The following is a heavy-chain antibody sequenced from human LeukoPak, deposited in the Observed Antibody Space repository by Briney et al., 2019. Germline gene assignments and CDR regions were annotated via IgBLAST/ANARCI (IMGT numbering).Heavy chain of an antibody. V-gene: IGHV1-18*01. D-gene: IGHD6-19*01. J-gene: IGHJ4*02. Sequence: ASVKVSCKASGYTFTSYGISWVRQAPGQGLEWMGWISAYNANTDYAQKFQDRVTLTTDTSTSTAYMELGTLRSDDTAVYYCARDRGSLAVDDSRTSDFWGQGTLVTVSS. CDR1: GYTFTSYG. CDR3: ARDRGSLAVDDSRTSDF. CDR2: ISAYNANT.